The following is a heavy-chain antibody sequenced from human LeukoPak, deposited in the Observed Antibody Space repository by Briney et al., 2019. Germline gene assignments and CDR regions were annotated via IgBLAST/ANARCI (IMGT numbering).Heavy chain of an antibody. CDR1: GFTFSGYE. CDR2: ISSSGSTI. Sequence: GGSLRLSCAASGFTFSGYEMNWVRQAPGKGLEWVSYISSSGSTIYYADSVKGRFTISRDNAKNSLYLQMNSLRAEDTAVYYCARETLGSSWYDYWGQGTPVTVSS. CDR3: ARETLGSSWYDY. V-gene: IGHV3-48*03. J-gene: IGHJ4*02. D-gene: IGHD6-13*01.